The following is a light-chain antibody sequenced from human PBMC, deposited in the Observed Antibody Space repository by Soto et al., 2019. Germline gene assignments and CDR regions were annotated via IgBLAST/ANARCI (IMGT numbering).Light chain of an antibody. CDR2: EVS. CDR3: SSYTSSSLWV. J-gene: IGLJ3*02. V-gene: IGLV2-14*01. Sequence: QSALTQPASVSGSPGQSITISCTGTSSDVGCYNYVSWYQQHPGKAPKLMIYEVSNRPSGVSNRFSGSKSGNTASLTISGLQAEDEANYYCSSYTSSSLWVFGGGTKLTVL. CDR1: SSDVGCYNY.